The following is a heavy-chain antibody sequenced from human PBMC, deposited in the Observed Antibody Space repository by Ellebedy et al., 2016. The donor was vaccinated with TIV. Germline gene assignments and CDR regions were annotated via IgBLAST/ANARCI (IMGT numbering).Heavy chain of an antibody. D-gene: IGHD3-22*01. CDR3: ARLKRYDDSSGYSHWYFDL. Sequence: GESLKISCKVSGYSFTSYWISWVRQMPGKGLEWMGRIDPSDSYTNYSPSFQGHVTISADKSISTAYLQWSSLKASDTAMYYCARLKRYDDSSGYSHWYFDLWGRGTLVTVSS. CDR1: GYSFTSYW. V-gene: IGHV5-10-1*01. J-gene: IGHJ2*01. CDR2: IDPSDSYT.